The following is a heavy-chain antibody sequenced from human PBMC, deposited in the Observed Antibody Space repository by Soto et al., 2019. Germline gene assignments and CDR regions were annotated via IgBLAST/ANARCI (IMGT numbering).Heavy chain of an antibody. CDR2: IYYSGST. J-gene: IGHJ4*02. Sequence: PSETLSLTCTASGGSISSYYWSWIRQPPGKGLEWIGYIYYSGSTNYNPSLKSRVTISVDTSKNQFSLKLSSVTAADTAVYYCARGYTEWEGDYWGQGTLVTVSS. CDR1: GGSISSYY. V-gene: IGHV4-59*01. D-gene: IGHD1-26*01. CDR3: ARGYTEWEGDY.